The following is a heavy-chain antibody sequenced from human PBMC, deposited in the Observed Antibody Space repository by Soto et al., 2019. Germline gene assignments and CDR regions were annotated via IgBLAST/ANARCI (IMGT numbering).Heavy chain of an antibody. Sequence: GGSLRLSCSASGFTFSSYAMHWVRQAPGKGLEYVSAISSNGGSTYYADSVKGRFTISRDNSKNTLYLQMSSLRAEDTAVYYCVKGTIVPAASGYYYYGMDVRGQGTTVTVS. J-gene: IGHJ6*02. V-gene: IGHV3-64D*06. CDR2: ISSNGGST. D-gene: IGHD2-2*01. CDR1: GFTFSSYA. CDR3: VKGTIVPAASGYYYYGMDV.